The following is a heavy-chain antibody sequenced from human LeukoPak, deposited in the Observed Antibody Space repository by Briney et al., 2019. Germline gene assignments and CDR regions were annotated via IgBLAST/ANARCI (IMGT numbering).Heavy chain of an antibody. CDR3: AREGPLAARPDY. CDR2: IYTSGST. J-gene: IGHJ4*02. Sequence: SQTLSLTCTVSGGSISSGSYYWSWIRQPAGKGLEWIGRIYTSGSTNYNPSLKSRVTISVDTSKNQFSLKLSSVTAADTAVYYCAREGPLAARPDYWGQGTLVTVSS. V-gene: IGHV4-61*02. D-gene: IGHD6-6*01. CDR1: GGSISSGSYY.